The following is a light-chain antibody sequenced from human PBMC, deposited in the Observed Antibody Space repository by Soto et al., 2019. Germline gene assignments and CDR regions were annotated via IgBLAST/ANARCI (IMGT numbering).Light chain of an antibody. J-gene: IGKJ4*01. CDR1: QDISDN. CDR2: GAS. V-gene: IGKV3-15*01. CDR3: QQYKRWPLT. Sequence: ETVMTQSPATLSVSPGERATLYCRADQDISDNLAWYQQRPGQAPRLLVYGASNRATGIPVRFSGSGSGTEFTLTISSLQSEDFGVYYCQQYKRWPLTFGGGTKVELK.